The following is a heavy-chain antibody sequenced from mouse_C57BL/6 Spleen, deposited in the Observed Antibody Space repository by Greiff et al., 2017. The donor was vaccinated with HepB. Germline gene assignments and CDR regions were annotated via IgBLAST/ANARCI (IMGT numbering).Heavy chain of an antibody. CDR3: ARRTTVVDWYFDV. CDR2: INPSSGYT. J-gene: IGHJ1*03. Sequence: QVHVKQSGAELAKPGASVKLSCKASGYTFTSYWMHWVKQRPGQGLEWIGYINPSSGYTKYNQKFKDKATLTADKSSSTAYMQLSSLTYEDSAVYYCARRTTVVDWYFDVWGTGTTVTVSS. D-gene: IGHD1-1*01. V-gene: IGHV1-7*01. CDR1: GYTFTSYW.